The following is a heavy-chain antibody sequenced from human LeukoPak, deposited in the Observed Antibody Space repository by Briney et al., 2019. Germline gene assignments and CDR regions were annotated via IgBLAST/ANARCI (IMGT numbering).Heavy chain of an antibody. CDR2: INHSGST. CDR1: GGSFSGYY. D-gene: IGHD3-22*01. CDR3: ARGITMIVVVFDY. J-gene: IGHJ4*02. Sequence: SETLSLTCAVYGGSFSGYYWSWIRQPPGKGLEWIGEINHSGSTNYNPSLKSRVTISVDTSKNQFSLKLSSVTAADTAVYYCARGITMIVVVFDYWGRGTLVTVSS. V-gene: IGHV4-34*01.